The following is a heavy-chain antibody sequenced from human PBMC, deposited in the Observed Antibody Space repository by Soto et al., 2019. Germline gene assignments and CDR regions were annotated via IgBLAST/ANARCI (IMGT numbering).Heavy chain of an antibody. CDR1: GGSVSSGIYY. D-gene: IGHD1-26*01. J-gene: IGHJ5*02. CDR3: ASRGGSYGDNWFDP. Sequence: SETLSLTCTVSGGSVSSGIYYWSWIRHPPGKGLEWIGYIYYSGSTNYNPSLKSRVTISVDTSKNQFSLKLSSVTAADTAAYYCASRGGSYGDNWFDPWGQGTLVTVSS. V-gene: IGHV4-61*01. CDR2: IYYSGST.